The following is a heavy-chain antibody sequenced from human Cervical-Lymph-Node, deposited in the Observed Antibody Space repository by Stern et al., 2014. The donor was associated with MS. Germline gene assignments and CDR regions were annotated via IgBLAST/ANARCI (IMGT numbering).Heavy chain of an antibody. V-gene: IGHV7-4-1*02. D-gene: IGHD3-3*01. Sequence: VQLVESGSELKKPGASVTVSCKASGYTFTKYLIHWVRQAPGQGLEWMGWINSNTGAPMYARGFAGRFVFSLDTSVTTAYLQISRLKTEDTAVYYCARDMSDFWSDYGHNWFDPWGQGTLVTVSS. CDR3: ARDMSDFWSDYGHNWFDP. J-gene: IGHJ5*02. CDR2: INSNTGAP. CDR1: GYTFTKYL.